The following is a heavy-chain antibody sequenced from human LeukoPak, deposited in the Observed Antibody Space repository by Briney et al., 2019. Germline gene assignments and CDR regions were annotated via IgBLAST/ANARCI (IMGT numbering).Heavy chain of an antibody. D-gene: IGHD5-18*01. CDR3: ARAVQLWPREYFDY. J-gene: IGHJ4*02. CDR2: IWYDGSNK. V-gene: IGHV3-33*01. Sequence: GGSLRLSCAASGFTFSSYGMHWVRQAPGKGLEWVAVIWYDGSNKYYADSVKGRFTISRDNSKNTLYLQMNSLRAEDTAVYYCARAVQLWPREYFDYWGQGTLVTVSS. CDR1: GFTFSSYG.